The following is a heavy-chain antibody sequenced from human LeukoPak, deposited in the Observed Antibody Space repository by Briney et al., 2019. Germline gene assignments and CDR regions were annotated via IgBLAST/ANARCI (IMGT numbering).Heavy chain of an antibody. CDR3: ASRQNCSSTSCYALNWFDP. CDR2: INHSGST. Sequence: SEALSLTCAVYGGSYSGYYWSWIRQLPGKGLEWIGEINHSGSTNYNPSLKSRVTISVDTSKNQFSLKLSSVTAADTAVYYCASRQNCSSTSCYALNWFDPWGQGTLVTVSS. J-gene: IGHJ5*02. V-gene: IGHV4-34*01. D-gene: IGHD2-2*01. CDR1: GGSYSGYY.